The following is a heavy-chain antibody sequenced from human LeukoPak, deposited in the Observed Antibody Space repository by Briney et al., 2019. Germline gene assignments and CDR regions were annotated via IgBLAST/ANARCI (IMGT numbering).Heavy chain of an antibody. J-gene: IGHJ4*02. CDR1: GFTFSSYW. CDR2: IKQDGSEK. Sequence: GGSLRLSCAASGFTFSSYWMSWVRQAPGKGLEWVANIKQDGSEKYYVDSVKGRFTISRDNAKNSLYLQMNSLRAEDTAVYYCAREPHYYDCSGTDYWGQGTLVTVSS. CDR3: AREPHYYDCSGTDY. D-gene: IGHD3-22*01. V-gene: IGHV3-7*03.